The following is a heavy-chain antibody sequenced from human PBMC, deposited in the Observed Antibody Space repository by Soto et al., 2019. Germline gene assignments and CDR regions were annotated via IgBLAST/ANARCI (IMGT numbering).Heavy chain of an antibody. V-gene: IGHV3-74*01. Sequence: GGSLRLSCAASGFNFSSYWMHWVRQAPGKGLVWVSRINSDGSSTSYADSVKGRFTISRDNAKNTLYLQMNSLRAEDTAVYYCAREEMELAWDGGMDWGQGTLVTVSS. CDR1: GFNFSSYW. D-gene: IGHD1-7*01. CDR2: INSDGSST. J-gene: IGHJ4*02. CDR3: AREEMELAWDGGMD.